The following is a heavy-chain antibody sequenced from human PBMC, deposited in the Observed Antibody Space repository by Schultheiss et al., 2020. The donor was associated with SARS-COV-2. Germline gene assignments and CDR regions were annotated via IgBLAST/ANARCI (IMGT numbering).Heavy chain of an antibody. D-gene: IGHD6-13*01. Sequence: SETLSLTCTVSGGSISSGSYYWSWIRQPPGKGLEWIGYIYYSGSTYYNPSLKSRVTISVDTSKNQFSLKLSSVTAADTAVYYCAKQSWDSSSWYGYNWFDPWGQGTLVTVSS. CDR1: GGSISSGSYY. V-gene: IGHV4-61*01. CDR3: AKQSWDSSSWYGYNWFDP. J-gene: IGHJ5*02. CDR2: IYYSGST.